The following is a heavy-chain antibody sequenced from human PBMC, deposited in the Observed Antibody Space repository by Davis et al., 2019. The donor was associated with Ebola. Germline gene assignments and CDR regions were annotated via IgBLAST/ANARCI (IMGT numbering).Heavy chain of an antibody. CDR1: GGSISSSSYY. V-gene: IGHV4-39*07. CDR2: IYYSGST. Sequence: PGGSLRLSCTVSGGSISSSSYYWGWIRQPPGKGLEWIGSIYYSGSTYYNPSLKSRVTISVDTSKNQFSLKLRSVTAADTAVYYCARVVLTVRGWFDPWGQGTLVTVSS. J-gene: IGHJ5*02. D-gene: IGHD2-21*01. CDR3: ARVVLTVRGWFDP.